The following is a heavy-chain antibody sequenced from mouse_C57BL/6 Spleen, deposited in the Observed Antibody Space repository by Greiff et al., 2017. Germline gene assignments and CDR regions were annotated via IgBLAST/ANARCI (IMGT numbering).Heavy chain of an antibody. Sequence: QVQLQQSGPELVKPGASVKISCKASGYTFPDYYINWVKQRPGQGLEWIGWIFPGSGSTYYNEKFKGKATLTVDKSSSTAYLLLSSLTSEDSAVYFCARNYYGSSGYAMDYWGQGTSVTVSS. CDR3: ARNYYGSSGYAMDY. D-gene: IGHD1-1*01. CDR2: IFPGSGST. CDR1: GYTFPDYY. J-gene: IGHJ4*01. V-gene: IGHV1-75*01.